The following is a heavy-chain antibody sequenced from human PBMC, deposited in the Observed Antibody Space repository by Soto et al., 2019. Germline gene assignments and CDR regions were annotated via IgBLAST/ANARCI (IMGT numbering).Heavy chain of an antibody. Sequence: QVQLQQWGAGLLKPSETLSLTCAVYGGSFSGYYWSWIRQPPGKGLEWIGEINHSGNTNYNPSLKSRVTISVDTSKKQFSLKLSSVTAADTAVYYCARAGTTGWFDPWGQGTLVTVSS. V-gene: IGHV4-34*01. D-gene: IGHD1-1*01. J-gene: IGHJ5*02. CDR2: INHSGNT. CDR3: ARAGTTGWFDP. CDR1: GGSFSGYY.